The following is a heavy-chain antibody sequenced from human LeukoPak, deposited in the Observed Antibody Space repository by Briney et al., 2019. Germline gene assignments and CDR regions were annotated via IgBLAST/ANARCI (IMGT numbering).Heavy chain of an antibody. D-gene: IGHD4/OR15-4a*01. J-gene: IGHJ5*02. CDR3: ARIPNSANFPNWFVP. CDR2: IGTGSTSI. Sequence: GGSLRLSCATSGFTFSSYTMNWVRQAPGKGLKWVSSIGTGSTSIYYADSVKGRFTISRDNARNSLYLQMNSLRAEDTAVYYCARIPNSANFPNWFVPWGQGTLVIVSS. V-gene: IGHV3-21*01. CDR1: GFTFSSYT.